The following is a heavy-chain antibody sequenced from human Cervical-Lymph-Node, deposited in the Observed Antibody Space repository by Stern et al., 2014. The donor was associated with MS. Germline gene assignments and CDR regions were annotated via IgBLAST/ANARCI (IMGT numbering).Heavy chain of an antibody. J-gene: IGHJ5*02. CDR3: AHTVSIAAAGTWFDP. CDR1: GFSLSTRGVG. CDR2: IYWDDDK. V-gene: IGHV2-5*02. D-gene: IGHD6-13*01. Sequence: QITLKESGPTLVKPTQTLTLTCTFSGFSLSTRGVGVGWIRQPPGKALEWLALIYWDDDKRYSPSLKSRLTITKDTSKNQVVLTMTNMDPVDTATYYCAHTVSIAAAGTWFDPWGQGTLVTVSS.